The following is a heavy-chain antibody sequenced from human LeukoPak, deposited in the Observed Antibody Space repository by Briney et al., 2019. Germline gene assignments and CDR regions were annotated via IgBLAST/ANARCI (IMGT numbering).Heavy chain of an antibody. J-gene: IGHJ4*02. D-gene: IGHD2/OR15-2a*01. CDR2: IWYDGSNK. Sequence: GRSLRLSCAASGFTFSSYGMHWVRQAPGKGLEWVALIWYDGSNKYYTDSVKGRLTISRDNSKNTLYLQMNSLRAEDTAIYYCAREGPRGNSQFDYWGQGTLITVSS. CDR3: AREGPRGNSQFDY. V-gene: IGHV3-33*01. CDR1: GFTFSSYG.